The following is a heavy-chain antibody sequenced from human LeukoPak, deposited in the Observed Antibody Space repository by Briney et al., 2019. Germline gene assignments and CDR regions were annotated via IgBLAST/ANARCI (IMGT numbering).Heavy chain of an antibody. CDR3: ARDREWEHNGNGMDV. D-gene: IGHD1-26*01. V-gene: IGHV3-33*01. J-gene: IGHJ6*02. CDR1: GFTFSSYG. CDR2: IWYDGSNK. Sequence: GGSLRLSCAASGFTFSSYGMHWVRQAPGKGLEWVAVIWYDGSNKYYPDSVKGRFTISRDNSKNTLYLQMNSLRAEDTAVYYCARDREWEHNGNGMDVWGQGTTVTVSS.